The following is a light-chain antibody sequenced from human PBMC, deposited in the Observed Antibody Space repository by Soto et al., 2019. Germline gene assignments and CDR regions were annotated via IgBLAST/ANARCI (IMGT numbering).Light chain of an antibody. V-gene: IGLV2-14*03. CDR3: CSVTTIRAYV. CDR1: SSDIGHYDY. Sequence: QSVLTQPASVSGSPGQSITISCTGTSSDIGHYDYVSWYQQHPGKAPKLMIYHVTYRPSGVSNRYSDSKSGNSASLTISGLPADDDADYCGCSVTTIRAYVFGRGTKVTVL. CDR2: HVT. J-gene: IGLJ1*01.